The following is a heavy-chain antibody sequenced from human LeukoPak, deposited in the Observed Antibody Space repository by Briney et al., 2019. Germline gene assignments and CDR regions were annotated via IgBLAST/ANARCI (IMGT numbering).Heavy chain of an antibody. CDR3: AKDNYYDSSAPTFDY. CDR2: FSGSGGST. D-gene: IGHD3-22*01. Sequence: GGSLRLSCAASGFTFSSYGMSWVRQAPGKGLEWVSAFSGSGGSTYYADSVKGRFTISRDNSKNTLYLQMNSLRAEDTAVYYCAKDNYYDSSAPTFDYWGQGTLVTVSS. J-gene: IGHJ4*02. CDR1: GFTFSSYG. V-gene: IGHV3-23*01.